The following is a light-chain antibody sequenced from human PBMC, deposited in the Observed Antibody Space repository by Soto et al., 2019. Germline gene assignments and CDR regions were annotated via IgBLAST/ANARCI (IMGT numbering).Light chain of an antibody. CDR1: QSIIIY. J-gene: IGKJ2*01. CDR2: GAS. CDR3: QHSYNTPPT. Sequence: DIQMTQSPSSLSASVGDRVTITCRASQSIIIYLNWFQQKPGKAPKLLIYGASSLQSGVPSRFSGSGSVTDFTLTISSLQPEDFATYYCQHSYNTPPTFGQGTKVEIK. V-gene: IGKV1-39*01.